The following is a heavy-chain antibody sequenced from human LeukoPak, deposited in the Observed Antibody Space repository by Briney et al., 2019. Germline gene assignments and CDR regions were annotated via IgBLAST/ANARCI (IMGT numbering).Heavy chain of an antibody. CDR3: ARRARNYYDSSGYLYYFDY. J-gene: IGHJ4*02. CDR1: GVSISSSSYY. CDR2: IYYSGST. V-gene: IGHV4-39*01. Sequence: SETLSLTCTVSGVSISSSSYYWGWIRQPPGKGLEWIGSIYYSGSTYYNPSLKSRVTISVDTSKNQFFLKLSSVTAADSAVYYCARRARNYYDSSGYLYYFDYWGQGTLVTVSS. D-gene: IGHD3-22*01.